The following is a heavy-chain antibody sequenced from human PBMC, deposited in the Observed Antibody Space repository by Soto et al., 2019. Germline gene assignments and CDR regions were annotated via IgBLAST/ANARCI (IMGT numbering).Heavy chain of an antibody. V-gene: IGHV3-30*18. CDR2: ISYDGSNK. J-gene: IGHJ4*02. CDR1: GFTFSSYG. CDR3: AKDVQWRYFDY. D-gene: IGHD6-19*01. Sequence: PGGSLRLSCAASGFTFSSYGMHWVRQAPGKGLEWVAVISYDGSNKYYADSVKGRFTISRDNSKNTLYLQMNSLRAEDTAVYYCAKDVQWRYFDYWGQGTLVTVSS.